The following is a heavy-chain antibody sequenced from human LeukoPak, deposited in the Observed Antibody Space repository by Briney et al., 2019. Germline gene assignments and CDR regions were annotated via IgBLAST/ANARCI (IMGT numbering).Heavy chain of an antibody. CDR2: IYTSGST. J-gene: IGHJ4*02. Sequence: ASETLSLTCTVSGGSISSYYWSWIRQPAGKGLEWIGRIYTSGSTNYNPSLKSRVTMSVDTSKNQFSLKLSSVTAADTAVYYCARLPQKEAGIDPPNTPREKYYFDYWGQGTLVTVSS. CDR1: GGSISSYY. CDR3: ARLPQKEAGIDPPNTPREKYYFDY. V-gene: IGHV4-4*07. D-gene: IGHD2-15*01.